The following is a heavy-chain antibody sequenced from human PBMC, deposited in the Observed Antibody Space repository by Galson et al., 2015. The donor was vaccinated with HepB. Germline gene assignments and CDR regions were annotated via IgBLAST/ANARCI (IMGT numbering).Heavy chain of an antibody. V-gene: IGHV3-30*18. Sequence: SLRLSCAASGFTFSSYGMHWVRQAPGKGLEWVAVISYDGSNKYYADSVKGRFTISRDNSKNTLYLQMNSLRAEDTAVYYCAKTASGYSSSWVDYWGQGTLVTVSS. CDR1: GFTFSSYG. CDR2: ISYDGSNK. CDR3: AKTASGYSSSWVDY. J-gene: IGHJ4*02. D-gene: IGHD6-13*01.